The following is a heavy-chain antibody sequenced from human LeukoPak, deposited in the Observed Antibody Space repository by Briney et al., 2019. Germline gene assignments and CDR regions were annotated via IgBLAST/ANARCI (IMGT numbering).Heavy chain of an antibody. J-gene: IGHJ1*01. CDR1: GGSITSYY. Sequence: SETLSLTCTVSGGSITSYYWSWIRQPAGKGLEWIGRIYSSGSTNYNPSLKSRVTISVDTSKNQFSLKLSSVTAADTAVYYCARVVTMVRGVIRYFQHWGQGTLVTVSS. D-gene: IGHD3-10*01. V-gene: IGHV4-4*07. CDR3: ARVVTMVRGVIRYFQH. CDR2: IYSSGST.